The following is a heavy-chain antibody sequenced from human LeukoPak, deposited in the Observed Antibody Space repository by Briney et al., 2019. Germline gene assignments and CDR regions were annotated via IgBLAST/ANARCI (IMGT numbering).Heavy chain of an antibody. V-gene: IGHV3-30*18. J-gene: IGHJ4*02. Sequence: GGSLRLSCAASGFTFSSYGMHWVRQAPGKGLEWVAVISYDGSNKYYADSVKGRFTISRDNSKNTLYLQMNSLRAEDTAVYYCAKEAYGVPLIDYWGQGTLVTVSS. D-gene: IGHD4-17*01. CDR1: GFTFSSYG. CDR3: AKEAYGVPLIDY. CDR2: ISYDGSNK.